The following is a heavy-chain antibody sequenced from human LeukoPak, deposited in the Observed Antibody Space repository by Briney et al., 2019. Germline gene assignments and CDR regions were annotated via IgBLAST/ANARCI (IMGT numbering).Heavy chain of an antibody. J-gene: IGHJ4*02. V-gene: IGHV1-2*02. CDR2: INPNSGGT. Sequence: ASVKVSCKASGYTFTGYYMHWVQQAPGQGLEWMGWINPNSGGTNYAQKFQGRVTMTRDTSISTAYMELSRLRSDDTAVYYCARETEYSSSSDSYYFDYWGQGTLVTVSS. D-gene: IGHD6-6*01. CDR3: ARETEYSSSSDSYYFDY. CDR1: GYTFTGYY.